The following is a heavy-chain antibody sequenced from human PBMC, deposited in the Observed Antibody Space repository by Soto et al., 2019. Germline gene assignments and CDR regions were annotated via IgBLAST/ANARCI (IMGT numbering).Heavy chain of an antibody. Sequence: GGSLRLSCAASGFTFSSYSMNWVRQAPGKGLEWVSSISSSSSYIYYADSVKGRFTISRDNAKNSLYPQMNSLRAEDTAVYYCASPRGVAVRDSWFDPWGQGTLVTVSS. CDR3: ASPRGVAVRDSWFDP. CDR2: ISSSSSYI. D-gene: IGHD2-15*01. J-gene: IGHJ5*02. V-gene: IGHV3-21*01. CDR1: GFTFSSYS.